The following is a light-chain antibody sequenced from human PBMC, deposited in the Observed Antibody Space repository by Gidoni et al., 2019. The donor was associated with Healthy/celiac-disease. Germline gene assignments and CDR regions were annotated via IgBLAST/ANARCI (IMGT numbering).Light chain of an antibody. V-gene: IGKV4-1*01. CDR2: WAS. J-gene: IGKJ1*01. CDR1: QSVLYSSNNKNY. CDR3: QQYYSTPWT. Sequence: DIVMTQSPDSLAVSLGERATINCKSSQSVLYSSNNKNYLAWYQQQPGQPPKLLIYWASTRESGVPDRFSGSGSGTDFTLTISSLQAEDVAVYYCQQYYSTPWTFXQXTKVEIK.